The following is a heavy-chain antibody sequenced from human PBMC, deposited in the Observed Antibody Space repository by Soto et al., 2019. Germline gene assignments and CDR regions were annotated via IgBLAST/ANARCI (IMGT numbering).Heavy chain of an antibody. CDR2: ITSSSSYI. CDR1: GFTFSSYS. J-gene: IGHJ4*02. CDR3: ARAMLKNSGYDFGGPDY. D-gene: IGHD5-12*01. V-gene: IGHV3-21*06. Sequence: EVQLVESGGGLVKPGGSLRLSCAASGFTFSSYSMSWVRQAPGKGLEWVSSITSSSSYIYYADSVKGRFTISRDNAKNSLYLQMNSLRAEDTAVYYCARAMLKNSGYDFGGPDYWGQGTLVTVSS.